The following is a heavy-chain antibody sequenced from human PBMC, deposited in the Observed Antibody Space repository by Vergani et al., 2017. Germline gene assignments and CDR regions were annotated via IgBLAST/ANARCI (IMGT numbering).Heavy chain of an antibody. Sequence: EVQLVQSGAEVKKPGESLKISCKLSGYSFTSYWIGWVRHVPGNALEWLGIIYPGDSDTRYSPSFQGQVTISADKSISTAYLQWSSLKASDTAMYYCARREEGSGFGDFDYWGQGTLVTVSS. V-gene: IGHV5-51*01. CDR3: ARREEGSGFGDFDY. J-gene: IGHJ4*02. D-gene: IGHD3-10*01. CDR2: IYPGDSDT. CDR1: GYSFTSYW.